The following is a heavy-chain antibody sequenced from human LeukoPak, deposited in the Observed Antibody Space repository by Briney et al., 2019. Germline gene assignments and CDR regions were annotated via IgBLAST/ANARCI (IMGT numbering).Heavy chain of an antibody. CDR1: GYTFTSYD. Sequence: ASVKVSCKASGYTFTSYDINWVRQATGQGLEWMGWMNPNSGNTGYAQKFQGRVTITADKSTSTAYMELSSLRSEDTAVYYCARGRSWFGENDAFDIWGQGTMVTVSS. D-gene: IGHD3-10*01. CDR2: MNPNSGNT. V-gene: IGHV1-8*03. J-gene: IGHJ3*02. CDR3: ARGRSWFGENDAFDI.